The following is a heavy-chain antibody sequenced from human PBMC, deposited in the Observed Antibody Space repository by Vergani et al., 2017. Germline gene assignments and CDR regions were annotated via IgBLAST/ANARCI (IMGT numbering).Heavy chain of an antibody. CDR3: AKDIGGSGSAADY. Sequence: QVQLVESGGGVVQPGRSLRLSCAASGFTFSSYAMHWVRQAPGKGLEWVAVISYDGSNKYYADSVKGRFTISRDNSKNTLYLQMNSLRPEDTALYYCAKDIGGSGSAADYWGQGTLVTVSS. D-gene: IGHD3-10*01. J-gene: IGHJ4*02. V-gene: IGHV3-30*04. CDR1: GFTFSSYA. CDR2: ISYDGSNK.